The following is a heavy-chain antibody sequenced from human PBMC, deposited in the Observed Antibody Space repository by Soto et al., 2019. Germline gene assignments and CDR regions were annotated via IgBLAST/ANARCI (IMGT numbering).Heavy chain of an antibody. J-gene: IGHJ4*02. V-gene: IGHV1-24*01. CDR1: GYTLTELS. CDR2: FDPEDGET. CDR3: ATSGEWLRLVPRFDY. D-gene: IGHD5-12*01. Sequence: ASVKVSCKVSGYTLTELSMHWVRQAPGKGLEWMGGFDPEDGETIYAQKFQGRVTMTEDTSTDTAYMELSSLRSEDTAVYYCATSGEWLRLVPRFDYWGQGTLVTVSS.